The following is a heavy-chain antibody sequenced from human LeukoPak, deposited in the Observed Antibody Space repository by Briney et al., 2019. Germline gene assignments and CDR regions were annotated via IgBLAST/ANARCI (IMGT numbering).Heavy chain of an antibody. Sequence: SETLSLTCTVSGGSISSNFWSWVRQPAGKGLQWIGRIYSSGSTNYNPSLKSRVTLSVEKSKNQFSLKLTSVTAADTAVYYCAKETRSSYYYDSSGYFRSPRFDPWGQGTLVTVSS. CDR3: AKETRSSYYYDSSGYFRSPRFDP. J-gene: IGHJ5*02. V-gene: IGHV4-4*07. CDR1: GGSISSNF. CDR2: IYSSGST. D-gene: IGHD3-22*01.